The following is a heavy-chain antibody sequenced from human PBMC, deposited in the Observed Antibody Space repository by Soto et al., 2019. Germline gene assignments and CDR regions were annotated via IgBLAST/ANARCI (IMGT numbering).Heavy chain of an antibody. D-gene: IGHD2-2*01. Sequence: QVQLVQSGAEVKKPGSSVKVSCKASGGTFGSYAISWVRQAPGQGLEWMGGIIPIPGTANYAQKFQGRVTIAADESTSTAYMELSSLRSEDSAVYYCARSQGSSTSLEIYYYYYYGMELWGQGTTVTVSS. V-gene: IGHV1-69*01. CDR3: ARSQGSSTSLEIYYYYYYGMEL. CDR1: GGTFGSYA. CDR2: IIPIPGTA. J-gene: IGHJ6*02.